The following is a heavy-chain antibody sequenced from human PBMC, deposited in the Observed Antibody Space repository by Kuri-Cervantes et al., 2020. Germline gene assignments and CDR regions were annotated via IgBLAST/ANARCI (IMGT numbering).Heavy chain of an antibody. Sequence: GSLRLSCTVSGASISSVGYYWSWIRQPPGKGLEWIGYIYYSGSTNYNPSLKSRVTISVDTSKNQFSLKLSSVTAADTAVYYCARVLGNWFDPWGQGTLVTVSS. D-gene: IGHD3-16*01. J-gene: IGHJ5*02. V-gene: IGHV4-61*08. CDR3: ARVLGNWFDP. CDR1: GASISSVGYY. CDR2: IYYSGST.